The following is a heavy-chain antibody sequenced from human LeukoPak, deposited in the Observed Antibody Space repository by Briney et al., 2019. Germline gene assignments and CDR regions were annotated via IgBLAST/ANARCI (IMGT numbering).Heavy chain of an antibody. D-gene: IGHD6-6*01. CDR1: GFSFSGHW. Sequence: GGSLKLSCTASGFSFSGHWMHWARQLPGKGLVWVSRISPTGSTTSYADSVKGRFAVSRDNAKNTLYLQVNNLRAEDTAVYYCARGPNSNWSGLDFWGQGTLLTVSS. CDR3: ARGPNSNWSGLDF. V-gene: IGHV3-74*01. J-gene: IGHJ4*02. CDR2: ISPTGSTT.